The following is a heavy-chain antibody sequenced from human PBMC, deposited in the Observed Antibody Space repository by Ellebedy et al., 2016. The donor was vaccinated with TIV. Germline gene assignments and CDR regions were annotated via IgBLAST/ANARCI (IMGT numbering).Heavy chain of an antibody. J-gene: IGHJ4*02. CDR3: ARGGRGSYSIAVAGPFDY. CDR2: ISSSSSTI. CDR1: GFTFSSYS. D-gene: IGHD6-19*01. V-gene: IGHV3-48*04. Sequence: GESLKISXAASGFTFSSYSMNWVRQAPGKGLEWVSYISSSSSTIYYADSVKGRFTISRDNAKNSLYLQMNSLRAEDTAVYYCARGGRGSYSIAVAGPFDYWGQGTLVTVSS.